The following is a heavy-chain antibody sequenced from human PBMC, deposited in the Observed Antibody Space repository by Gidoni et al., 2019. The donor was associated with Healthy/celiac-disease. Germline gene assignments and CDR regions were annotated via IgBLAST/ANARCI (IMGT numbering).Heavy chain of an antibody. Sequence: QVQLVESGGGVVQPGRSLRLSCAASGFTFSSYGMHWVRQAPGKGLEWVAVIWYDGINKYYADSVKGRFTISRDNSKNTLYLQMNSLRAEDTAVYYCARGPGRDGYNFDYWGQGTLVTVSS. CDR3: ARGPGRDGYNFDY. V-gene: IGHV3-33*01. CDR2: IWYDGINK. CDR1: GFTFSSYG. J-gene: IGHJ4*02. D-gene: IGHD5-12*01.